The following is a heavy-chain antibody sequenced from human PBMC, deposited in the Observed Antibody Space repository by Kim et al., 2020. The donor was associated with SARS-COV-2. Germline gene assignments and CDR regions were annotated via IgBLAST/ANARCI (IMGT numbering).Heavy chain of an antibody. CDR1: GGSFSGYY. V-gene: IGHV4-34*01. CDR2: INHSGST. Sequence: SETLSLTCAVYGGSFSGYYWSWIRQPPGKGLEWIGEINHSGSTNYNPSLKSRVTISVDTSKNQFSLKLSSVTAADTAVYYCASWAPGSSGRFDIWGQGTMVTVSS. CDR3: ASWAPGSSGRFDI. J-gene: IGHJ3*02. D-gene: IGHD3-22*01.